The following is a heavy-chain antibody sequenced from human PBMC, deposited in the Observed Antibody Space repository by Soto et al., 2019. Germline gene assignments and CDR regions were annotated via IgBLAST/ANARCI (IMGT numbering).Heavy chain of an antibody. J-gene: IGHJ5*02. V-gene: IGHV3-23*01. CDR1: GFTFSNYA. D-gene: IGHD6-19*01. Sequence: ELQLLESGGGLVQPGGSLRLSCTASGFTFSNYAMSWVRQAHGEGMEWVSAISGGGGSTHYADSVKGRFIISRDNSKNTLYLQMNNLRVDDSAVYYCAKGEYSSGWSWGQGTLVTVSS. CDR2: ISGGGGST. CDR3: AKGEYSSGWS.